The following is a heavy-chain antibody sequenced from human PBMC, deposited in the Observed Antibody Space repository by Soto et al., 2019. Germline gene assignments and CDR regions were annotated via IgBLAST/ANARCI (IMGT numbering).Heavy chain of an antibody. V-gene: IGHV4-39*01. Sequence: LETLSLTCTVSGGSSISSSFHLGWIRQPPGKGLEWIGSIYYSGSTYYSPSLKSRVTISVDTSKNQFSLKLSSVTAADTAVYYCARRERAAGTDWWFDPWGQGTLVTVSS. CDR2: IYYSGST. D-gene: IGHD6-13*01. CDR1: GGSSISSSFH. CDR3: ARRERAAGTDWWFDP. J-gene: IGHJ5*02.